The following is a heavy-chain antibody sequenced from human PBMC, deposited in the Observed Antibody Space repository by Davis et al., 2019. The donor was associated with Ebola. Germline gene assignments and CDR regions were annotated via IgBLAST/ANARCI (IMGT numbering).Heavy chain of an antibody. CDR1: GFIFSSFW. J-gene: IGHJ4*02. V-gene: IGHV3-7*01. D-gene: IGHD3-9*01. CDR2: IKQDGSER. CDR3: ARDHFEGSLDY. Sequence: GESLKISCAASGFIFSSFWMNWVRQAPGAGLEWVANIKQDGSERHYVDSVKGRFTIFRDNAKNSLYLRMTSLRAEDTAVYYCARDHFEGSLDYWGQGTLVTVSS.